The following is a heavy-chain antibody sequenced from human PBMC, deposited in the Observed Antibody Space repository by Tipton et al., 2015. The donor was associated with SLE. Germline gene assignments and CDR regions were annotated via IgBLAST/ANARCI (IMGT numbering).Heavy chain of an antibody. Sequence: SLRLSCAASGFTVSSNYMSWVRQAPGKGLEWVSVISGSGGSTYYADSVKGRFTISRDNSKNTLYLQMNSLRAEDTAVYYCAKRSSDWYFDLWGRGTLVTVSS. J-gene: IGHJ2*01. V-gene: IGHV3-23*01. CDR1: GFTVSSNY. CDR3: AKRSSDWYFDL. D-gene: IGHD5/OR15-5a*01. CDR2: ISGSGGST.